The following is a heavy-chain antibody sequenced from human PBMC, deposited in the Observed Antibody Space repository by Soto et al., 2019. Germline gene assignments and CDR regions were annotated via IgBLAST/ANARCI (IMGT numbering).Heavy chain of an antibody. CDR1: GGSISSGGYY. CDR3: ARAVTLGYCSSTSCYGAFDI. CDR2: IYYSGST. D-gene: IGHD2-2*01. J-gene: IGHJ3*02. V-gene: IGHV4-31*03. Sequence: PWETLSLTCTVSGGSISSGGYYWSWIRQHPGKGLEWIGYIYYSGSTYYNPSLKSRVTISVDTSKNQFSLKLSSVTAADTAVYYCARAVTLGYCSSTSCYGAFDIWGQGTMVTVSS.